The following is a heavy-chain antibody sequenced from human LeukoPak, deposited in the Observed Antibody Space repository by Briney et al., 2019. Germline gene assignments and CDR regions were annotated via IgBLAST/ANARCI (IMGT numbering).Heavy chain of an antibody. Sequence: SGGSLRLSCAASGFTFSSYSMNWVRQAPGKGLDWVSYISSSSNTIYYADSVKGRFTISRDNAKNSLYLQMNSLRAEDTAVYYCARDWLSMTTVTTGDYYWGQGTLVTVSS. V-gene: IGHV3-48*01. CDR1: GFTFSSYS. CDR2: ISSSSNTI. CDR3: ARDWLSMTTVTTGDYY. J-gene: IGHJ4*02. D-gene: IGHD4-17*01.